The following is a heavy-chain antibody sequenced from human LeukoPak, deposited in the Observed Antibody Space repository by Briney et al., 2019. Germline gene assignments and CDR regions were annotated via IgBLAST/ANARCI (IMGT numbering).Heavy chain of an antibody. D-gene: IGHD4-23*01. J-gene: IGHJ3*02. CDR3: ARRGMVVTPGAFDI. Sequence: SETLSLTCAVSGGSISSYYWNWIRQPPGRGLEWIGYIYYSGGTNYNPSLKSRVTISLDTSKTQFSLNLSSVTAADTAVYYCARRGMVVTPGAFDIWGQGTMVTVSS. CDR1: GGSISSYY. V-gene: IGHV4-59*08. CDR2: IYYSGGT.